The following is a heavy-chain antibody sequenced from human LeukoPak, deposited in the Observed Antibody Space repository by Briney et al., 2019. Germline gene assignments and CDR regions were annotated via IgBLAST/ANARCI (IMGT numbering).Heavy chain of an antibody. Sequence: ASVKVSFKASGYTFTSYYMHWVRQAPGQGLEWMGIINPSGGSTSYAQKFQGRVTMTRDMSTSTVYMELSSLRSEDTAVYYCARGVASHNWFDPWGQGTLVTVSS. J-gene: IGHJ5*02. CDR3: ARGVASHNWFDP. CDR1: GYTFTSYY. CDR2: INPSGGST. V-gene: IGHV1-46*01.